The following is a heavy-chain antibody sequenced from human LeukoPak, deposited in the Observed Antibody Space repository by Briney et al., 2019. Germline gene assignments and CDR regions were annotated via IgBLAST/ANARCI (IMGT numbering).Heavy chain of an antibody. CDR1: GGSFSGYY. J-gene: IGHJ2*01. CDR3: AREQLLLWYFDL. CDR2: INHSGST. D-gene: IGHD2-2*01. V-gene: IGHV4-34*01. Sequence: SETLSLTCAVYGGSFSGYYWSWIRQPPGKGLEWMGEINHSGSTNYNPSLKSRVTISVDTSKNQFSLKLSSVTAADTAVYYCAREQLLLWYFDLWGRGTLVTVSS.